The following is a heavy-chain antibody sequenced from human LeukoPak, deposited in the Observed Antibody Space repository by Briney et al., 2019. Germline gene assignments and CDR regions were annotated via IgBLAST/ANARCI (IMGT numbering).Heavy chain of an antibody. J-gene: IGHJ4*02. D-gene: IGHD6-19*01. CDR3: AGAGSETQWRAFDF. CDR2: IGTAGDT. V-gene: IGHV3-13*01. CDR1: GFTFSRYD. Sequence: GGSLRLSCAASGFTFSRYDMHWVRQATGKGLEWVSGIGTAGDTYYAGSVKGRFTISRESAKNSLYLQMNSLTAGDTAVYYCAGAGSETQWRAFDFWGQGALVIVFS.